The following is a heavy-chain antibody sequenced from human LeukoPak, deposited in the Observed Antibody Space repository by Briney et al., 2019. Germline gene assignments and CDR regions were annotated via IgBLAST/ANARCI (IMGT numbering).Heavy chain of an antibody. CDR2: TYYRSKWYT. J-gene: IGHJ4*02. CDR1: GDSVSSNSAA. V-gene: IGHV6-1*01. Sequence: SQTLLLTCAISGDSVSSNSAAWIWIRQSPSRGLEWLGRTYYRSKWYTEYAVSVKSRITTNPDTSKNQFSLQLSSVNPEDTAVYYCARLGSGSNYWGQGTLVTVSS. CDR3: ARLGSGSNY. D-gene: IGHD3-10*01.